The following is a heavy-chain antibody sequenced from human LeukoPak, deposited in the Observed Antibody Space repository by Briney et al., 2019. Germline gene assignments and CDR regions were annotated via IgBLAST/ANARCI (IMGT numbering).Heavy chain of an antibody. V-gene: IGHV1-69*13. CDR1: GGTFSSYA. CDR3: ARARGGDDAFDI. D-gene: IGHD3-10*01. J-gene: IGHJ3*02. CDR2: IIPIFGTA. Sequence: SVKVSCKASGGTFSSYAISWVRQAPGQGREWMGGIIPIFGTANYAQKFQGRVTITADESTSTAYMELSSLRSEDTAVYYCARARGGDDAFDIWGQGTMVTVSS.